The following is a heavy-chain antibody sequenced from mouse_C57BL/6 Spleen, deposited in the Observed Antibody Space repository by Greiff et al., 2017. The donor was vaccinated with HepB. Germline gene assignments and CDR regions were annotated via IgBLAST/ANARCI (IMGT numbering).Heavy chain of an antibody. CDR2: IDPETGGT. V-gene: IGHV1-15*01. CDR3: TRDSNYYFDY. CDR1: GYTFTDYE. D-gene: IGHD2-5*01. J-gene: IGHJ2*01. Sequence: QVQLQQSGAELVRPGASVTLSSKASGYTFTDYEMHWVKQTPVHGLEWIGAIDPETGGTAYNQKFKGKAILTADKSSSTAYMELRSLTSEDSAVYYCTRDSNYYFDYWGQGTTRTVSS.